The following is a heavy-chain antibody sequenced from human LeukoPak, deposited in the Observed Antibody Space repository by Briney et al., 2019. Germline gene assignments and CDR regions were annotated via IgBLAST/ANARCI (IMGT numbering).Heavy chain of an antibody. CDR2: INHSGST. Sequence: SETLSLTCAVYGGSFSGYYWSWIRQPPGKGLEWIGEINHSGSTNYNPSLKSRVTISVDTSKNQFSLKLSSVTAADTALYFCASRIVVSPTAIETWFDSWGQGTLVTVS. J-gene: IGHJ5*01. D-gene: IGHD2-2*01. CDR1: GGSFSGYY. CDR3: ASRIVVSPTAIETWFDS. V-gene: IGHV4-34*01.